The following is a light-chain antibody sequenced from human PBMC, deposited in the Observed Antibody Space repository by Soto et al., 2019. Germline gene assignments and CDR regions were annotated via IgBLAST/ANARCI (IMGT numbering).Light chain of an antibody. CDR2: GAS. J-gene: IGKJ4*01. CDR1: QNINNNY. CDR3: QQYTNSLLT. V-gene: IGKV3-20*01. Sequence: EIVLTQSPGTLSLSPGEGATLSCRASQNINNNYLAWYQQKPGQAPRLLIHGASSRATGIPDRFSGSGSGTDFTLTISRLEPEDFAVYYCQQYTNSLLTFGGGTKVEIK.